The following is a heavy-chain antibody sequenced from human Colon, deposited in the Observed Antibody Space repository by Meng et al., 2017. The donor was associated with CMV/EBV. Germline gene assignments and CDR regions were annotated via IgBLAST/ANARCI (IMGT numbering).Heavy chain of an antibody. D-gene: IGHD5-18*01. V-gene: IGHV3-53*01. J-gene: IGHJ4*02. CDR2: LQTAGST. Sequence: GESLEISCAVSGFPVSGNYMAWVRQAPGRGLQWVSVLQTAGSTYYADAVKGRFIISRDNSKNTVYLQMNRVTAEDAAVYYCARVGADTALAFDHWGQGTLVTVSS. CDR3: ARVGADTALAFDH. CDR1: GFPVSGNY.